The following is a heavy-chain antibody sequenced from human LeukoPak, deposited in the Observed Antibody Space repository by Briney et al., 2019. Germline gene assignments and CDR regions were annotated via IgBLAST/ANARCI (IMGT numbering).Heavy chain of an antibody. CDR2: ISYDGSNK. CDR1: GFTFSTYA. D-gene: IGHD2-8*01. J-gene: IGHJ4*02. Sequence: GGSLRLSCAASGFTFSTYAMHWVRQAPGKGLEWVAVISYDGSNKYYADSVKSRFTISRDNSKNMLYLQMNSLRAEDTAVYYCAKDLYGYFDYWGQGTLVTVSS. V-gene: IGHV3-30-3*01. CDR3: AKDLYGYFDY.